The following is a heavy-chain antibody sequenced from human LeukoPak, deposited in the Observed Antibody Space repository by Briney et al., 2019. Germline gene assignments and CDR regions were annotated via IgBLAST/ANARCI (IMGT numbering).Heavy chain of an antibody. D-gene: IGHD6-13*01. CDR2: ITSGENT. Sequence: GSLILSCAASGFTFSNYAMNWVRQAPGKGLEWVSTITSGENTYYADSVRGRFTISRDNSKNTLYLQMNSLRAENTAVYYCAKRLSSSSTWYYFDYWGQGTLVTVSS. CDR1: GFTFSNYA. CDR3: AKRLSSSSTWYYFDY. V-gene: IGHV3-23*01. J-gene: IGHJ4*02.